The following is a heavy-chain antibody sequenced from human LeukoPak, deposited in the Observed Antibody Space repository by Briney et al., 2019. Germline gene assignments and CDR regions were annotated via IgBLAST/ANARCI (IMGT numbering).Heavy chain of an antibody. D-gene: IGHD1-1*01. Sequence: PGGSLRLSCPASGFPFIEYSMNWVRQAPGKGLEWISYIGIDSGNTKYADSVRGRFTISADKAKNSLYLQMNILRLEDTAVYYCARDHNYAFDNWGQGTLVSVAS. CDR2: IGIDSGNT. J-gene: IGHJ4*02. V-gene: IGHV3-48*01. CDR3: ARDHNYAFDN. CDR1: GFPFIEYS.